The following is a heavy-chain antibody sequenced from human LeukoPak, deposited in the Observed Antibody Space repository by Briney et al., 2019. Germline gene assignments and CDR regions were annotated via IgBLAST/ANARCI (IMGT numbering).Heavy chain of an antibody. CDR2: ISSDGDST. CDR1: GFTFDDYA. Sequence: GGSLRLSCAASGFTFDDYAMHWVRQAPGKGLQWVSLISSDGDSTNYADSVKGRFTISRDNSKNSLYLQMNSLRTEDTALYYCAKADCSSSSCYTVDCWGQGTLVTVSS. D-gene: IGHD2-2*02. CDR3: AKADCSSSSCYTVDC. V-gene: IGHV3-43*01. J-gene: IGHJ4*02.